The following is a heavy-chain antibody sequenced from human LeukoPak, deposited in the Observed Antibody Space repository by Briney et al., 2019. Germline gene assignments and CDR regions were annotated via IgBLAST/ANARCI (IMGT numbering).Heavy chain of an antibody. CDR3: ARSVRLYYFDY. J-gene: IGHJ4*02. D-gene: IGHD3-10*01. V-gene: IGHV4-59*08. CDR2: IYYSGST. CDR1: GGSISSYY. Sequence: PSETLSLTCTVPGGSISSYYWSWIRQPPGKGLEWIGYIYYSGSTNYNPSLKSRVTISVDTFKNQFSLKLSSVTAADTAVYYCARSVRLYYFDYWGQGTLVTVSS.